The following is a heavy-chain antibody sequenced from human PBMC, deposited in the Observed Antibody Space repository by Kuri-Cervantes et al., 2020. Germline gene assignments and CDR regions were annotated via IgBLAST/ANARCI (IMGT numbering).Heavy chain of an antibody. J-gene: IGHJ6*02. D-gene: IGHD3-16*01. CDR2: ISWNSGSI. CDR1: GFTFDDYA. Sequence: LSLTCAASGFTFDDYAMHWVRQAPGKGLEWVPGISWNSGSIGYADSVKGRFTISRDNAKNSLYLQMNSLRAEDTALYYCATGGWGSRDYYYYYGMDVWGQGTTVTVSS. CDR3: ATGGWGSRDYYYYYGMDV. V-gene: IGHV3-9*01.